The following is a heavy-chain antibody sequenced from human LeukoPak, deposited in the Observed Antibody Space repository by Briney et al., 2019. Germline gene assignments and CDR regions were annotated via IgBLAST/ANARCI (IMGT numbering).Heavy chain of an antibody. D-gene: IGHD4-23*01. CDR1: GYSFTSYW. V-gene: IGHV5-51*01. J-gene: IGHJ4*02. Sequence: GESLKISCNGSGYSFTSYWLGWVRRMPGKGLEWMGIIYPGDSDTRYSPYFQGQFTISAENSISTSYLKWSSLKASETAMYYCARLSDYGGNSEFLCYWGQGTLVTVSS. CDR3: ARLSDYGGNSEFLCY. CDR2: IYPGDSDT.